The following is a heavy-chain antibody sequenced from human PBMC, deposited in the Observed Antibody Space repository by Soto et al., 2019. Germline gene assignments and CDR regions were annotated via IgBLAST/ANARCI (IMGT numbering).Heavy chain of an antibody. CDR2: ISIRGDYR. CDR1: GFTFSSSG. V-gene: IGHV3-23*01. J-gene: IGHJ3*01. CDR3: AKNGGFDF. Sequence: EGQLLQSGGGLVQPGESLRLSCAASGFTFSSSGMSWVRQAPGKGLEWVSSISIRGDYRYYADSVKGRFTISRDNSKNTLYLQMSSLTAEDTALYYCAKNGGFDFWGQGTMVAVSS. D-gene: IGHD4-17*01.